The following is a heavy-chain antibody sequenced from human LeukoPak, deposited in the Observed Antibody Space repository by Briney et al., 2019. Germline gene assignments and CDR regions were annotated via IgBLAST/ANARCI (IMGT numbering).Heavy chain of an antibody. D-gene: IGHD2-2*01. CDR2: ISGSGGST. CDR1: GFTFSSYA. J-gene: IGHJ6*02. CDR3: AKGDIVVVPAAIFYYYYGMDV. V-gene: IGHV3-23*01. Sequence: GGSLRFSCAASGFTFSSYAMSWVRQAPGKGLEWVSAISGSGGSTYYADSVKGRFTISRDNSKNTLYLQMNSLRAEDTAVYYCAKGDIVVVPAAIFYYYYGMDVWGQGTTVTVSS.